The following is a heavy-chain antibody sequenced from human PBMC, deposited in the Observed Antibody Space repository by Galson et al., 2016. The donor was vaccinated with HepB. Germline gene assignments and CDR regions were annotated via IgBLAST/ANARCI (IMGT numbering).Heavy chain of an antibody. CDR3: AREPGHGTCHFDS. D-gene: IGHD1-1*01. Sequence: SVKVSCKASEYRFTSYYWHWVRQAPGQGLEWMGMINPSDLNTAYAQRFQGRVSMTRDTSTSTVYMELSSLRSEDTAVYYCAREPGHGTCHFDSWGQGSLVTVSS. J-gene: IGHJ4*02. CDR1: EYRFTSYY. V-gene: IGHV1-46*01. CDR2: INPSDLNT.